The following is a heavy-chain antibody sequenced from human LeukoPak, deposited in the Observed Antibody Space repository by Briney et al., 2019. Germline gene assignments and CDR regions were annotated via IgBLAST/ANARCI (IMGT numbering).Heavy chain of an antibody. Sequence: ASVKVSCKASAYTFTSYAISWMRQAPGQGLEWMGWISVYNGNTNYAQKFQGRVTMTTDTSTNTVYMELRSLRFDDTAVYYCARDRRDGHDYWGQGTLVTVSS. CDR2: ISVYNGNT. J-gene: IGHJ4*02. CDR3: ARDRRDGHDY. D-gene: IGHD5-24*01. V-gene: IGHV1-18*01. CDR1: AYTFTSYA.